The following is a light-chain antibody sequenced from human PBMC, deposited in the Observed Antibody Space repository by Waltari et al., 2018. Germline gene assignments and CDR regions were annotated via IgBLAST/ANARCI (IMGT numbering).Light chain of an antibody. CDR3: LQHDNFPYT. V-gene: IGKV4-1*01. CDR2: WAS. CDR1: QSVLYSSKNKNY. J-gene: IGKJ2*01. Sequence: DIVMTQSPDSLAVSLGERATINCKSSQSVLYSSKNKNYLAWYQQKPGQPPKLLIYWASTRKSGVPDRFSGSGYGTDFTLTINNIESEDAAYYFCLQHDNFPYTFGQGTKLEIK.